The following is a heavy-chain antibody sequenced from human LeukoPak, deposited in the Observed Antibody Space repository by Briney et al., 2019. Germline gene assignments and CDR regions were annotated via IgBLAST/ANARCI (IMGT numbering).Heavy chain of an antibody. CDR1: GFTFNMYT. V-gene: IGHV3-30-3*01. D-gene: IGHD2-15*01. CDR3: ARDRKIVVVIATLDY. J-gene: IGHJ4*02. CDR2: ISYDGNNK. Sequence: PGRSLRLSCAASGFTFNMYTMYWVRQAPGKGLEWVALISYDGNNKYYADSVKGRFTISRDNSKNTLYLQMNSLRAEDTAVYYCARDRKIVVVIATLDYWGQGALVTVSS.